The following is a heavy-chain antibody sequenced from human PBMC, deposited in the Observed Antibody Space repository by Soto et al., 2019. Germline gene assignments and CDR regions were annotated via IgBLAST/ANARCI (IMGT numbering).Heavy chain of an antibody. V-gene: IGHV1-69*01. Sequence: QLVQSGAEVKKPGSSVKVSCTASGGPFSTYAISWVRQAPGQGLEWMGGIIPIFGTANYAQRFLGRVTISADDSTSTAYMELRSLTSDDTAVYYCAKALTMASPNWFDPWCQGTQVTVSS. CDR1: GGPFSTYA. CDR2: IIPIFGTA. J-gene: IGHJ5*02. D-gene: IGHD3-10*01. CDR3: AKALTMASPNWFDP.